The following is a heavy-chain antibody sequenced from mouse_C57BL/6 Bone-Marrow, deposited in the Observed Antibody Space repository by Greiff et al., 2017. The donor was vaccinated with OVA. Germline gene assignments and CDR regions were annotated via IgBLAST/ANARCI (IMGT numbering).Heavy chain of an antibody. V-gene: IGHV1-19*01. J-gene: IGHJ4*01. CDR3: ARSRYYGSSYLYAMDY. CDR1: GYTFTDYY. CDR2: INPYNGGT. D-gene: IGHD1-1*01. Sequence: VQLQQSGPVLVKPGASVKMSCKASGYTFTDYYMNWVKQSHGKSLEWIGVINPYNGGTSYNQKFKGKATLTVDKSSSPAYMELNSLTSEDSAVYYCARSRYYGSSYLYAMDYWGQGTSVTVSS.